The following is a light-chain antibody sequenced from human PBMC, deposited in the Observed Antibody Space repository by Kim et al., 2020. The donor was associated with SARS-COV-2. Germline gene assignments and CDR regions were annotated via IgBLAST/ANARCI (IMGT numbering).Light chain of an antibody. CDR1: SGSIADNH. Sequence: KTVTITCTRNSGSIADNHVQWYQQRPGSAPANVMFEDDQRPSGVTDRFSGSIDRSSNSASLTISGLRTEDEADYYCQSYDTDNQGVFGGGTQLTVL. J-gene: IGLJ3*02. CDR2: EDD. CDR3: QSYDTDNQGV. V-gene: IGLV6-57*03.